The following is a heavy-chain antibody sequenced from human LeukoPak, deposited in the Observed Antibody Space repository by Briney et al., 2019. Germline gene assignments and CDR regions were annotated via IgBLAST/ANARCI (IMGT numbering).Heavy chain of an antibody. D-gene: IGHD6-13*01. V-gene: IGHV3-21*01. CDR2: ISSSSSYI. Sequence: GGSLRLSCAASGFTFSSYSMNWVRQAPGKGLEWVSSISSSSSYIYYADSVKGRFTISRDNAKNSLYLQMNSLRAEDTAVYYCARGVWGAKTWFDPWGQGTLVTVSS. CDR3: ARGVWGAKTWFDP. CDR1: GFTFSSYS. J-gene: IGHJ5*02.